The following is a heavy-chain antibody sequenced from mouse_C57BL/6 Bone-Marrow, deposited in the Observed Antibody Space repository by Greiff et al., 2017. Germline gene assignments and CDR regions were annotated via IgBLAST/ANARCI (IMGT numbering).Heavy chain of an antibody. Sequence: VQLVESGTELVKPGASVKLSCKASGYTFTSYWMHWVKQRPGQGLEWIGNINPSNGGTYSNEKFKSKATLTVDKSSSTAYMQLSSLTSEGSTVYYCASQGDYCGSSYWCFDVWGTGTTVTVSS. J-gene: IGHJ1*03. V-gene: IGHV1-53*01. CDR2: INPSNGGT. D-gene: IGHD1-1*01. CDR1: GYTFTSYW. CDR3: ASQGDYCGSSYWCFDV.